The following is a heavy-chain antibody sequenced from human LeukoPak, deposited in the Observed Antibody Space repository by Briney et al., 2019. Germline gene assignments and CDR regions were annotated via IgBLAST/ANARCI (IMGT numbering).Heavy chain of an antibody. CDR1: GFTFSSYA. V-gene: IGHV3-23*01. D-gene: IGHD3-10*01. CDR3: ARQNVLLWFGELRYFDY. Sequence: PGGSLRLPCAASGFTFSSYAMSWVRQAPGKGLEWVSAISGSGGSTYYADSVKGRFTISRDNSKNTLYLQMNSLRAEDTAVYYCARQNVLLWFGELRYFDYWGQGTLVTVSS. CDR2: ISGSGGST. J-gene: IGHJ4*02.